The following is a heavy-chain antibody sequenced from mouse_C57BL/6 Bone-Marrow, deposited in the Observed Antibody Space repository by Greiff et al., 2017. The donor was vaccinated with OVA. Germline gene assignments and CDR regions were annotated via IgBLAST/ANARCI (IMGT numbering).Heavy chain of an antibody. J-gene: IGHJ2*01. Sequence: EVQLVESGAELVRPGASVKLSCTASGINFKDYYMHWVKQRPEQGLEWIGWIDPENGDTEYASKFQGKATITVDTSSNTDYLQLSSLTSEDTAVYYCDGYYFWGQGATLTVSS. V-gene: IGHV14-4*01. CDR2: IDPENGDT. CDR1: GINFKDYY. D-gene: IGHD2-3*01. CDR3: DGYYF.